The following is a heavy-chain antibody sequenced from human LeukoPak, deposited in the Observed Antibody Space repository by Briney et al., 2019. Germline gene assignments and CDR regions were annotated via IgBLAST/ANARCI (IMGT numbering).Heavy chain of an antibody. V-gene: IGHV4-59*12. Sequence: SETLSLTCTVSGGSISIYYWSWIRQPPGKGLEWIGYIYYSGSTNYNPSLKSRVTISVDTSKNQFSLKLSSVTAADAAVYYCARGYHGSDYFDYWGQGTLVTVSS. D-gene: IGHD1-26*01. CDR3: ARGYHGSDYFDY. J-gene: IGHJ4*02. CDR1: GGSISIYY. CDR2: IYYSGST.